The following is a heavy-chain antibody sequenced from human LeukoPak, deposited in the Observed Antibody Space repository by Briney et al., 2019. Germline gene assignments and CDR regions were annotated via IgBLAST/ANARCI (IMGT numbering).Heavy chain of an antibody. CDR3: ASGFVRYYDFWSGSKINANFDY. Sequence: SETLSLTCAVYGGSFSGYYWSWIRQPPGKGLEWLGEINHSGSTYYNASLKSRVTISVDTSKNQFSLKLSSVTAADTAVYYCASGFVRYYDFWSGSKINANFDYWGQGTLVTVSS. V-gene: IGHV4-34*01. D-gene: IGHD3-3*01. CDR2: INHSGST. CDR1: GGSFSGYY. J-gene: IGHJ4*02.